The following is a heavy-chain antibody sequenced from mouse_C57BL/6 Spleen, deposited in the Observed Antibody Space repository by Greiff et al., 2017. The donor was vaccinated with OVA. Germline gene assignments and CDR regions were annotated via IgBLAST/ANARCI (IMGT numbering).Heavy chain of an antibody. Sequence: QVQLQQPGTDLVKPGASVKLSCKASGYTFTSYWMHWVKQRPGQGLEWIGNINPSNGGTNYTEKFKSQATLTVDKSSSTAYMQLSSLTSEDSAVYYCASTNVYISAVVAKWYFDDWGTGTTVTVSS. V-gene: IGHV1-53*01. CDR3: ASTNVYISAVVAKWYFDD. J-gene: IGHJ1*03. D-gene: IGHD1-1*01. CDR1: GYTFTSYW. CDR2: INPSNGGT.